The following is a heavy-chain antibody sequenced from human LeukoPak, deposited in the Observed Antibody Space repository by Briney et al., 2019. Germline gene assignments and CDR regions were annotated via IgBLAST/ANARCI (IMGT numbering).Heavy chain of an antibody. D-gene: IGHD2-21*01. CDR1: GGSISSGGYY. J-gene: IGHJ5*02. CDR2: IYYSGST. CDR3: ASGLRRDWFDP. Sequence: TLSLTCTVSGGSISSGGYYWSWIRQHPGKGLEWIGYIYYSGSTYYNPSLKSRVTMSVDTSKNQFSLRLTSVTAADTAVYYCASGLRRDWFDPWGQGTLVTVSS. V-gene: IGHV4-31*03.